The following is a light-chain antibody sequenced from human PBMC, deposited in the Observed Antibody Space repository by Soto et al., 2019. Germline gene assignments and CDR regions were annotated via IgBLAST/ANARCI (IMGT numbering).Light chain of an antibody. Sequence: QSALTQPASVSGSPGQSITISCTGTSSDVGGYNYVSWYQQHPGKAPKLMIYDVSNRPSGVSNPFSGSKSGNTASLTISGLQAEDEADYNCSSYTSSSTVVFGGGTKLTVL. J-gene: IGLJ2*01. CDR3: SSYTSSSTVV. CDR2: DVS. V-gene: IGLV2-14*01. CDR1: SSDVGGYNY.